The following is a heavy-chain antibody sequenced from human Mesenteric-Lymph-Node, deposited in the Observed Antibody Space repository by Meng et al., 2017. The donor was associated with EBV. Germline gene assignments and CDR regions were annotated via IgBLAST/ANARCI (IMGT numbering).Heavy chain of an antibody. J-gene: IGHJ4*02. D-gene: IGHD1-26*01. Sequence: QWQRQGSGPGLGKPSGTLSLTCTVSDGSVSSGSYYWSWIRQPPGKGLEWIGYIYYSGSTNYNPSLKSRVTISVDTSKNQFSLKLSSVTAADTAVYYCARLDRWELLRGLVYWGQGTLVTVSS. CDR3: ARLDRWELLRGLVY. V-gene: IGHV4-61*01. CDR1: DGSVSSGSYY. CDR2: IYYSGST.